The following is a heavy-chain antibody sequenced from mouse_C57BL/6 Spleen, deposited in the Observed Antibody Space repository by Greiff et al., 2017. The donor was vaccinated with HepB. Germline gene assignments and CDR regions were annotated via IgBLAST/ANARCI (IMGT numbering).Heavy chain of an antibody. CDR2: IDPEDGET. CDR1: GFNIKDYY. CDR3: ARSRGGSSFHWYFDV. V-gene: IGHV14-2*01. J-gene: IGHJ1*03. D-gene: IGHD1-1*01. Sequence: EVQLMESGAELVKPGASVKLSCTASGFNIKDYYMHWVEQRTEQGLEWIGRIDPEDGETKYAPKFQGKATITADTSSNTAYLQLSSLTSEDTAVYYCARSRGGSSFHWYFDVWGTGTTVTVSS.